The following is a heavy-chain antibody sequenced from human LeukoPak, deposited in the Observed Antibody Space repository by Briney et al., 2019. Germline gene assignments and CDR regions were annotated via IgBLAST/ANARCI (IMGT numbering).Heavy chain of an antibody. V-gene: IGHV4-39*07. CDR2: IYYSGST. CDR3: ARGPFPTQFDP. CDR1: GGSISSSSYY. Sequence: PSETLSLTCTVSGGSISSSSYYWGWIRQPPGKGLEWIGSIYYSGSTYYNPSLKSRVTISVDTSKNQFSLKLSSVTAADTAVYYCARGPFPTQFDPWGQGTLVTVSS. J-gene: IGHJ5*02.